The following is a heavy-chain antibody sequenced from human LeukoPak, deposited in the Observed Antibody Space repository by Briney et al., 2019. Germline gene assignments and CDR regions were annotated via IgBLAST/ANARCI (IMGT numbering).Heavy chain of an antibody. CDR1: GFTFSSYA. V-gene: IGHV3-20*04. J-gene: IGHJ4*02. CDR2: INWNGDRT. CDR3: ARNISSAGTSYFDY. D-gene: IGHD1-14*01. Sequence: GGSLRLSCAASGFTFSSYAMSWVRQAPGKGLEWVSGINWNGDRTAYADSVKGRFTISRDNAKSSLYLQMNSLRAEDTAFYYCARNISSAGTSYFDYWGQGTLVTVSS.